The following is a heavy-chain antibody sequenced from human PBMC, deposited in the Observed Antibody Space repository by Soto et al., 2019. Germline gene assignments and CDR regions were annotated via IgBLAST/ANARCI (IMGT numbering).Heavy chain of an antibody. CDR2: INWNSGTA. J-gene: IGHJ6*03. Sequence: GGSLRLSCAASGFTFDDYAMHWVRQAPGKGLEWVSGINWNSGTAGYADSVKGRFTISRDNAKNSLYLQMNSLRTEDTALYYCAKDIRAYYYSMDVWGKGTTVTVSS. CDR1: GFTFDDYA. V-gene: IGHV3-9*01. CDR3: AKDIRAYYYSMDV.